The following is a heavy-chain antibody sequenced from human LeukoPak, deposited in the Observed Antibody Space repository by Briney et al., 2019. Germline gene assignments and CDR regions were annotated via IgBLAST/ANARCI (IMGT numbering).Heavy chain of an antibody. Sequence: GGSLRLSCAASGFSFSSYEMNWVRQAPGKGLEWVSYISSSGRTIYYADSVKGRFTISRDNAENSLSLQMNSMRAEDTGLYYCAEVFRWGSGYGMDVWGQGTTVTASS. CDR3: AEVFRWGSGYGMDV. J-gene: IGHJ6*02. D-gene: IGHD7-27*01. CDR2: ISSSGRTI. CDR1: GFSFSSYE. V-gene: IGHV3-48*03.